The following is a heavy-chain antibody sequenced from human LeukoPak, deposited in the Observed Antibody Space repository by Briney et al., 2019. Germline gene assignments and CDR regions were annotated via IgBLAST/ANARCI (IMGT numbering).Heavy chain of an antibody. Sequence: PSETLSLTCAVYGGSFSGYYWSWIRRPPGKGLEWIGEINHSGSTNYNPSLKGRVTISVDTSKNQFSLKLSSVTAADTAVYYCARDRGSGSFAFDPWGQGTLVTVSS. CDR1: GGSFSGYY. V-gene: IGHV4-34*01. J-gene: IGHJ5*02. CDR3: ARDRGSGSFAFDP. CDR2: INHSGST. D-gene: IGHD1-26*01.